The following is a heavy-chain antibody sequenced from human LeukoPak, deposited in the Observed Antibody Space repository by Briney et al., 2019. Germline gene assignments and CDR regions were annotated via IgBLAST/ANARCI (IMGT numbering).Heavy chain of an antibody. CDR2: IYYSGST. J-gene: IGHJ4*02. D-gene: IGHD6-19*01. V-gene: IGHV4-59*12. CDR3: ARERRGIGWYHDY. CDR1: GGSISSYY. Sequence: SETLSLTCTVSGGSISSYYWSWIRQPPGKGLEWIGYIYYSGSTYYNPSLKSRVTISVDTSKNQFSLKLSSVTAADTAVYYCARERRGIGWYHDYWGQGTLVTVSS.